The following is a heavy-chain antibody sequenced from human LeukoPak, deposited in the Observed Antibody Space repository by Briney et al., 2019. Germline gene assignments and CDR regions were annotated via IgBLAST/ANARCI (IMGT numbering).Heavy chain of an antibody. V-gene: IGHV3-7*01. D-gene: IGHD4/OR15-4a*01. J-gene: IGHJ4*02. Sequence: PGGSLRLSCAASGFTFSSYEMNWVRQAPGKGLEWVANINLDGSQKYYVDSLKGRFTISRDNAKNSLYLQMNSLRAEDTAVYYCARDVDYANPRHDYWGQGTLVTVSS. CDR2: INLDGSQK. CDR1: GFTFSSYE. CDR3: ARDVDYANPRHDY.